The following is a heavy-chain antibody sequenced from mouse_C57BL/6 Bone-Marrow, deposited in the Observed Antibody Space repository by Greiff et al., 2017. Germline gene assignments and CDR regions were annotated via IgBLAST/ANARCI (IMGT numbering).Heavy chain of an antibody. J-gene: IGHJ3*01. CDR1: GYTFTSYW. CDR3: ARGEDYYGSSGWFAY. D-gene: IGHD1-1*01. CDR2: IDPNSGGT. Sequence: VQLQQSGAELVKPGASVKLSCKASGYTFTSYWMHWVKQRPGRGLEWIGRIDPNSGGTKYNEKFKSKATLTVDKPSSTAYMRLSSLTSEDSAVYYGARGEDYYGSSGWFAYWGQGTLVTVSA. V-gene: IGHV1-72*01.